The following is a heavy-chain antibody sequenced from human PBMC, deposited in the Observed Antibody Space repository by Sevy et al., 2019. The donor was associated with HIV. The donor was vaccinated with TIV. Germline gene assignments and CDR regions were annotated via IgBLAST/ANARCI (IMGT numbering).Heavy chain of an antibody. CDR2: VSAYNGST. V-gene: IGHV1-18*01. D-gene: IGHD4-4*01. CDR3: ARDRKTTVTTF. J-gene: IGHJ4*02. CDR1: GYTFTSYG. Sequence: ASVKVSCKASGYTFTSYGISWVRQAPGQGLEWMGWVSAYNGSTNYAQKLQGRVTMTTDTSTSTAYIELRSLRSDDTAVYYCARDRKTTVTTFWGQGTLVTVSS.